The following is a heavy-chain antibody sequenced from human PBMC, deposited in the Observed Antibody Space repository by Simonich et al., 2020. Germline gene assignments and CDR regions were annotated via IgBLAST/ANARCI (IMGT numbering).Heavy chain of an antibody. CDR1: GYSISSGYY. CDR3: ARVGYSNYYYYGMDV. V-gene: IGHV4-38-2*01. CDR2: IYQSGST. D-gene: IGHD6-13*01. J-gene: IGHJ6*02. Sequence: QVQLQESGPGLVKPSETLSLTCAVSGYSISSGYYWGWTRQPQGKGLEWIGSIYQSGSTYFHPSLKRRVTISVDPSKNQFSLKLSSVTAADTAVYYCARVGYSNYYYYGMDVWGQGTTVTVSS.